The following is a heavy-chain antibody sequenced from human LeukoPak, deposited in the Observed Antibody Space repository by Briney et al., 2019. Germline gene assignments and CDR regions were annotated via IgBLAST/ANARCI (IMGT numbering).Heavy chain of an antibody. CDR1: GFTFSTYG. Sequence: GGSLRLSCAAAGFTFSTYGLSWVRQAPGKGLEWVSGISGSGVSTNYADSVKGRFTISRDNSKNTLYLQMNSLRAEDTAVYYCAKEQYSSSWEATHWGQGTLVTVSS. D-gene: IGHD6-13*01. V-gene: IGHV3-23*01. CDR3: AKEQYSSSWEATH. CDR2: ISGSGVST. J-gene: IGHJ1*01.